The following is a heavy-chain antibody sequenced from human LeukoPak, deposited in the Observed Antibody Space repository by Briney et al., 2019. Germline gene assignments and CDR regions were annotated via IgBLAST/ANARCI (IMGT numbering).Heavy chain of an antibody. J-gene: IGHJ3*02. Sequence: PGKSLRLSCAASGFTFSSYSMNWVRQAPGKGLEWVSYISSGSSNIYYADSVKGRFTISRDNAKNSLYLQMNSLRAEDTAVYYCARDLLLTNTYYYDSSGLDAFDIWGQGTMVTVSS. CDR1: GFTFSSYS. CDR3: ARDLLLTNTYYYDSSGLDAFDI. D-gene: IGHD3-22*01. V-gene: IGHV3-21*05. CDR2: ISSGSSNI.